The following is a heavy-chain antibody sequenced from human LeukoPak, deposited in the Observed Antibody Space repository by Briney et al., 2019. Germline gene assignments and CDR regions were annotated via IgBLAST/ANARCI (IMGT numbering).Heavy chain of an antibody. CDR1: GGSISSSSYY. CDR3: AGSYGDYTWFDP. CDR2: IHYSGST. Sequence: PSETLSLTCTVSGGSISSSSYYWGWIRQPPGKGLEWIGSIHYSGSTNYNPSLKSRVTISVDKSKNHFSLKLSSVTAADTAVYYCAGSYGDYTWFDPWGQGTLVTVSS. J-gene: IGHJ5*02. D-gene: IGHD4-17*01. V-gene: IGHV4-39*07.